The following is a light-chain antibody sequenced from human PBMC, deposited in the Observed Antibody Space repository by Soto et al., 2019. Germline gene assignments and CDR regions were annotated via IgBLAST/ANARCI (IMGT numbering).Light chain of an antibody. V-gene: IGKV3-20*01. Sequence: EIVLTQSPGTLSLSPGERATLSCRASQSVSSSSLGWYQQKPGQAPRRLIYGASSRATGIPDRFSGSGAGTDFPLSISRLEPEDFAVYYCQQYGGSPPYTFGQGTKLEIK. CDR1: QSVSSSS. CDR2: GAS. CDR3: QQYGGSPPYT. J-gene: IGKJ2*01.